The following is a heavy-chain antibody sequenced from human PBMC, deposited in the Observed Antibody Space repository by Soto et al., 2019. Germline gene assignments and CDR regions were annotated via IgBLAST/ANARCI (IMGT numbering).Heavy chain of an antibody. J-gene: IGHJ4*02. CDR1: GGFIRSSRDY. CDR3: ARQEWIQLWPDDY. CDR2: IYYSGST. Sequence: QLQLQESGPGLVKPSETLSLTCTVSGGFIRSSRDYWGWIRQPPGKGLEWIGSIYYSGSTYYNPSLKSRVTISVDTSKNQFSLNLSSVTAADTAVYYCARQEWIQLWPDDYWGQGTLVTVSS. V-gene: IGHV4-39*01. D-gene: IGHD5-18*01.